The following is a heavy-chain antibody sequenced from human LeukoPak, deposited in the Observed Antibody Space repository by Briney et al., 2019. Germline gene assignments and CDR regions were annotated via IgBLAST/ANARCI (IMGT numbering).Heavy chain of an antibody. D-gene: IGHD6-13*01. CDR1: GFTFSSYW. CDR2: IKQDGSEK. CDR3: ARPIAAAGTANYGMDV. V-gene: IGHV3-7*01. J-gene: IGHJ6*02. Sequence: GRSLRLSCAASGFTFSSYWMSWVRQAPGKGLEWVANIKQDGSEKYYVDSVKGRFTISRDNAKNSLYLQMNSLRAEDTAVYYCARPIAAAGTANYGMDVWGQGTTVTVSS.